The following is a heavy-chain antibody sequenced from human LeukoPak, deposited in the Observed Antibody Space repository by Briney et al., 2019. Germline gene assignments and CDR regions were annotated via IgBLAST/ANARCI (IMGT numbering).Heavy chain of an antibody. J-gene: IGHJ4*02. CDR3: AKRSSDSSGYYSYFDY. D-gene: IGHD3-22*01. Sequence: GGSLRLSCAASGFTFSSYAMSWVRQAPGKGLEWVSAISGSGGSTYYADSVKGRFTISRDNSKNTLYLQMNSLRAKDTAVYYCAKRSSDSSGYYSYFDYWGQGTLVTVSS. CDR1: GFTFSSYA. V-gene: IGHV3-23*01. CDR2: ISGSGGST.